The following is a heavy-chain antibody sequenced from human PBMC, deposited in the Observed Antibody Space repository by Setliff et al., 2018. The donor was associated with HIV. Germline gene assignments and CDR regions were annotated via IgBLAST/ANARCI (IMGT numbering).Heavy chain of an antibody. J-gene: IGHJ5*02. Sequence: PSETLSLTCAVYGGSFSGYYWSWIRQPPGKGLEWIGYIYNRDFTTYNPSLKSRLTISMDTSKNQFSLRLSFVTAADSAVYFCARGGDSSSFRGGRTFDPWGQGTLATVSS. V-gene: IGHV4-4*09. CDR1: GGSFSGYY. D-gene: IGHD6-13*01. CDR2: IYNRDFT. CDR3: ARGGDSSSFRGGRTFDP.